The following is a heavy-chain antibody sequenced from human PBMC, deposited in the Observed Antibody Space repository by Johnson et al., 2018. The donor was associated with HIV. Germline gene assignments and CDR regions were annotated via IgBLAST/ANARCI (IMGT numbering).Heavy chain of an antibody. D-gene: IGHD3-3*01. V-gene: IGHV3-7*03. J-gene: IGHJ3*02. CDR1: GFAFNNYW. CDR3: TTGTLFFQGSGYTTTYDAFDI. CDR2: IKQDGSEK. Sequence: VQLVESGGGVVQPGRSLRLSCAASGFAFNNYWMHWVRQAPGKGLEWVANIKQDGSEKYYADSVKGRFTISRDNSKNTLYLQMNSLKTEDTGVYYCTTGTLFFQGSGYTTTYDAFDIWGQGTMVIVSS.